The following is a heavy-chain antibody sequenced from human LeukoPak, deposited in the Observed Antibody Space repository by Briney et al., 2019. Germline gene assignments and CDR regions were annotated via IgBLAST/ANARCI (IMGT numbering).Heavy chain of an antibody. V-gene: IGHV4-34*01. CDR1: GGSFSGYY. D-gene: IGHD1-26*01. CDR3: ARGRSVGATPYYFDY. J-gene: IGHJ4*02. CDR2: INHSGST. Sequence: SETLSLTCAVYGGSFSGYYWSWIRQPPGKGLEWIGEINHSGSTNYNPFLKSRVTISVDTSKNQFSLKLSSVTAADTAVYYCARGRSVGATPYYFDYWGQGTLVTVSS.